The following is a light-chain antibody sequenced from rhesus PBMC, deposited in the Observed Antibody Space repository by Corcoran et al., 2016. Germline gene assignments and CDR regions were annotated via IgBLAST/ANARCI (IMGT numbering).Light chain of an antibody. Sequence: QAAPTQPPSVSKSLGQSVTISCAGTSSGIASYSDVSWYQQHPGTDPRLLIYRVSNRTSGVSDRFSGFKSGSTTSLTISGLQAEDEAIYYCCSYRRGSTDVFGSGTKLTVL. CDR3: CSYRRGSTDV. CDR1: SSGIASYSD. J-gene: IGLJ6*01. V-gene: IGLV2-26*01. CDR2: RVS.